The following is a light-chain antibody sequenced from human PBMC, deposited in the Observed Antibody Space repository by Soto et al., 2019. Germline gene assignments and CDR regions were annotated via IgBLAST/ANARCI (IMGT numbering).Light chain of an antibody. V-gene: IGKV3-15*01. CDR1: QSVSSN. CDR3: QQYNNWPPWT. CDR2: GAS. Sequence: EIVMTQSPATLSVSPGERATLSCRASQSVSSNLAWYQQKPGQAPSLLIYGASTRATGIPARFSGSGSGTEFTLTNSSLQSEDFTVYCCQQYNNWPPWTFGQGTKVEIK. J-gene: IGKJ1*01.